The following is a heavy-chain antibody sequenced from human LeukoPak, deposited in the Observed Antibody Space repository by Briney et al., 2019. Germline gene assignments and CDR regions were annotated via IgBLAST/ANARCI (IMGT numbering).Heavy chain of an antibody. CDR1: GFTFDDYG. D-gene: IGHD1-1*01. Sequence: GGSLRLSCAASGFTFDDYGMSWVRQAPGKGLEWVSGINWNGGNTAYADSVKGRFTISRDIAKDSLYLQMNSLRAEDTALYYCARGMYPGDAFDIWGQGTMVTVSS. CDR3: ARGMYPGDAFDI. V-gene: IGHV3-20*04. J-gene: IGHJ3*02. CDR2: INWNGGNT.